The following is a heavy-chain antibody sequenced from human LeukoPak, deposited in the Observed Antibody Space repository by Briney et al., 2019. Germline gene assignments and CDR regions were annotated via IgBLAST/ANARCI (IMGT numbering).Heavy chain of an antibody. Sequence: GGSLRLSCAASGFTFSSYAMSWVRQAPGKGLEWVSAISGSGGSTYYADSVKVRFTISRDNSKNMLYLQMNSLRAEDTAVYYCAKDRNPTTVTTLFWFDPWGQGTLVTVSS. D-gene: IGHD4-11*01. V-gene: IGHV3-23*01. CDR1: GFTFSSYA. CDR3: AKDRNPTTVTTLFWFDP. CDR2: ISGSGGST. J-gene: IGHJ5*02.